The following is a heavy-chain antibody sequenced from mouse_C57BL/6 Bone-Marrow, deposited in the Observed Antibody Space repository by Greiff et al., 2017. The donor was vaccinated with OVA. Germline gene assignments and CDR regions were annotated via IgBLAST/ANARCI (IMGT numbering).Heavy chain of an antibody. J-gene: IGHJ2*01. CDR1: GFNIKNTY. V-gene: IGHV14-3*01. CDR3: ARQSRDYDGSYLDY. D-gene: IGHD1-1*01. Sequence: VQLKQSVAELVRPGASVKLSCTASGFNIKNTYMHWVKQRPEQGLEWIGRIDPANGNTKYAPKVQGKATITADTSSNTAYLQLSSLTSEDTAIYYGARQSRDYDGSYLDYWGQGTTLTVSS. CDR2: IDPANGNT.